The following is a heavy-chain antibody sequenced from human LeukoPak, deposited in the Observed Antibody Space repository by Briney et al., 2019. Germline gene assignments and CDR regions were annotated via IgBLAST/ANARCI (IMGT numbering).Heavy chain of an antibody. CDR1: GDTFTGYY. J-gene: IGHJ4*02. Sequence: ASVKVSCKACGDTFTGYYMHWVRQAPGQGLEWMGWMNPNSGGTNYAQKFQGRVTMIRDTSISTAYMELSRLRSDDTAVYYCSRQRTVTGQYYFDYWAQGTLVTVSS. CDR3: SRQRTVTGQYYFDY. CDR2: MNPNSGGT. V-gene: IGHV1-2*02. D-gene: IGHD4-17*01.